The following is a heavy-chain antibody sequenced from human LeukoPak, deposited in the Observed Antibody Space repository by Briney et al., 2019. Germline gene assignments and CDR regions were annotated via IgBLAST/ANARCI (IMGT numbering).Heavy chain of an antibody. CDR1: GGSFSGYY. J-gene: IGHJ4*02. CDR2: INHSGST. Sequence: SETLSLTCAVYGGSFSGYYWSWIRQPPGKGLEGIGEINHSGSTNYNPSLKSRVTISVDTSKNQFSLKLSSVTAADTAVYYCARGLRYFDWLSSHFDYWDQGTLVTVSS. D-gene: IGHD3-9*01. V-gene: IGHV4-34*01. CDR3: ARGLRYFDWLSSHFDY.